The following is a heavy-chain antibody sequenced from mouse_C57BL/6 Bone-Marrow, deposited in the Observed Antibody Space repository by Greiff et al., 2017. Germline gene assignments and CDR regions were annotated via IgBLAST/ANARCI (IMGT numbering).Heavy chain of an antibody. CDR3: ARRCYWWFAY. D-gene: IGHD1-1*01. J-gene: IGHJ3*01. V-gene: IGHV1-69*01. CDR2: IDPSDSYT. Sequence: QVQLQQPGAELVMPGASVKLSCKASGYTFTSYWMHWVKQRPGQGLEWIGEIDPSDSYTNYNQKFKGKSTLTVDKSSSTAYMPLSSLTSEDSAVYYCARRCYWWFAYWGQGTLVTVSA. CDR1: GYTFTSYW.